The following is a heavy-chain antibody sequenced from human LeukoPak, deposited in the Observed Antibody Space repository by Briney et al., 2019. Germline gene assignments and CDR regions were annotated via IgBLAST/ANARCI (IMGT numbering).Heavy chain of an antibody. Sequence: AGSLRLSCAGSAFTFRTYDLDRVRQVPGKGLEWVADITGSGGMFRYADYVKVRFTISRDKFKNTLYLQMDGQRGEDTAVYYCAKDRVPDGMWEIDSWGQGAPVTVSS. D-gene: IGHD1-26*01. J-gene: IGHJ4*02. CDR1: AFTFRTYD. CDR2: ITGSGGMF. V-gene: IGHV3-23*01. CDR3: AKDRVPDGMWEIDS.